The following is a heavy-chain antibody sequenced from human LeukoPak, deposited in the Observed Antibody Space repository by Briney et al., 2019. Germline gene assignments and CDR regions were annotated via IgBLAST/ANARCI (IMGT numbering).Heavy chain of an antibody. V-gene: IGHV3-11*04. Sequence: GGSLRLSCAASGFTFSDYYMSWIRQAPGKGLEWVSYISSSGSTIYYADSVKGRFTISRDNAKNSLYLQMNSLRAEDTALYYCASQAYSSSPSVGYWGQGTLVTVSS. CDR3: ASQAYSSSPSVGY. J-gene: IGHJ4*02. CDR2: ISSSGSTI. D-gene: IGHD6-6*01. CDR1: GFTFSDYY.